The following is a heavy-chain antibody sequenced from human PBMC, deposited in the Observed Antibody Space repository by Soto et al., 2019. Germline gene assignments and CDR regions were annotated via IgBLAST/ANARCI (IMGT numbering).Heavy chain of an antibody. CDR3: AKGTTSYRITIFGVLIH. D-gene: IGHD3-3*01. CDR2: ISGSGGST. Sequence: GGSLRLSCAASGFTFSSYAMSWVRQAPGKGLECVSAISGSGGSTYYADSVKGRFTISRDNSKNTLYLQMNSLRAEDTAIYYCAKGTTSYRITIFGVLIHWGQGTLVTVSS. V-gene: IGHV3-23*01. CDR1: GFTFSSYA. J-gene: IGHJ4*02.